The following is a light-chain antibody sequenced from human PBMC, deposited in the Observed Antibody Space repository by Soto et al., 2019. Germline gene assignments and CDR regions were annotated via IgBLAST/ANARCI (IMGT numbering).Light chain of an antibody. CDR2: GNS. Sequence: QAVVTQPPSVSGDPGQRVTISCTGSRSNIGAGYDVHWYQQLPGTAPKLLIYGNSNRPSGVPDRFSGSKSGTSASLAITGLQAEDEADYYCQSYDSSLSVVFGGGTKLTVL. V-gene: IGLV1-40*01. CDR1: RSNIGAGYD. CDR3: QSYDSSLSVV. J-gene: IGLJ2*01.